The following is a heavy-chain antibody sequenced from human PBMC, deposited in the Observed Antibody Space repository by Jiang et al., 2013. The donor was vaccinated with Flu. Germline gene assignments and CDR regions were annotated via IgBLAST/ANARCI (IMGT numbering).Heavy chain of an antibody. CDR3: ARAGGERTGQYYFDY. CDR2: INHSGST. Sequence: TCAVYGGSFSGYYWSWIRQPPGKGLEWIGEINHSGSTNYNPSLKSRVTISVDTSKNQFSLKLSSVTAADTAVYYCARAGGERTGQYYFDYWGQGTLVTVSS. D-gene: IGHD1-14*01. J-gene: IGHJ4*02. CDR1: GGSFSGYY. V-gene: IGHV4-34*01.